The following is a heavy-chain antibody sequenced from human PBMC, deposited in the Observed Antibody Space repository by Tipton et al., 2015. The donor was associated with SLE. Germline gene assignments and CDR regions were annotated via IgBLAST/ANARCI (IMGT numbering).Heavy chain of an antibody. Sequence: TLSLTCTVSGGSISSGSYYWSWIRQPAGKGLEWIGHIYTSGNTNYNHSLKSRVTISVDTSKKQFSLKLSSVTAADTAVYYCARVHSYGFIYYYYYYMDVWGKGTTVTVSS. CDR2: IYTSGNT. J-gene: IGHJ6*03. CDR1: GGSISSGSYY. CDR3: ARVHSYGFIYYYYYYMDV. V-gene: IGHV4-61*09. D-gene: IGHD5-18*01.